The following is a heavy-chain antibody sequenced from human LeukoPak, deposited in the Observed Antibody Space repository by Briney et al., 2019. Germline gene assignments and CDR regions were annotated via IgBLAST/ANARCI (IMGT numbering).Heavy chain of an antibody. CDR3: ARDSATIGTYWYFDI. CDR2: ISNSDSTI. J-gene: IGHJ2*01. CDR1: GFSFSSYS. V-gene: IGHV3-48*02. D-gene: IGHD1-1*01. Sequence: GGSLRLSCAASGFSFSSYSMNWVRQSPGKGLEWVSYISNSDSTIYYADSVKGRFTISRDNAKFSLFLQMNTLRDEDTAVYYCARDSATIGTYWYFDIWGRGNLVTVSS.